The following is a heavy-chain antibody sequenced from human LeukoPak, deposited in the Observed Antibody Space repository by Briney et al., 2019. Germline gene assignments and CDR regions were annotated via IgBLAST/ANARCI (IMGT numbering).Heavy chain of an antibody. V-gene: IGHV3-23*01. D-gene: IGHD1-26*01. Sequence: GGSLRLSCAASGFTFSSYAMSWVRQAPGKGLEWVSAISGSGGSTYYADSVKGRFTISRDNSKNTLYLQMNSLRAEDTAVYYCAKDGTSGSYYGMDYWGQGTLVTVPS. J-gene: IGHJ4*02. CDR3: AKDGTSGSYYGMDY. CDR2: ISGSGGST. CDR1: GFTFSSYA.